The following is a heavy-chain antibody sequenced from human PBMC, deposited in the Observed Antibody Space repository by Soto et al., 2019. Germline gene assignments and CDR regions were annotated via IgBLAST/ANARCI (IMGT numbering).Heavy chain of an antibody. D-gene: IGHD2-21*02. CDR2: MYNTGST. V-gene: IGHV4-59*01. CDR3: ARDLWGYCGTDCYPLDV. J-gene: IGHJ6*02. CDR1: GGSISRYY. Sequence: QVQLQESGPGLVKPSETLSLTCTVSGGSISRYYWSWIRQPPGKGLEWIGYMYNTGSTVYNPSFKSGVTISVDTSKNQFSLKLNSVTAADTAVYYCARDLWGYCGTDCYPLDVWGQGTTVTVSS.